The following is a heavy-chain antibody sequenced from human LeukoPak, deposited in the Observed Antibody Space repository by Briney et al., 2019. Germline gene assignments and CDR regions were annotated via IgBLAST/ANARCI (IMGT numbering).Heavy chain of an antibody. CDR3: ARPDLGYGSGSYSTYFDY. Sequence: GESLQISCKGSGYSFTSYWIGWVRQMPGKGLEWMGIIYPGDSDTRYSPSFQGQVTISADKSISTAYLQWSSLKASDTAMYYCARPDLGYGSGSYSTYFDYWGQGTLVTVSS. CDR2: IYPGDSDT. CDR1: GYSFTSYW. V-gene: IGHV5-51*01. D-gene: IGHD3-10*01. J-gene: IGHJ4*02.